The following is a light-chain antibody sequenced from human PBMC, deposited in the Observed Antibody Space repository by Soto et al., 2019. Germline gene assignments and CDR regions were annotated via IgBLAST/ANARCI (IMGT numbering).Light chain of an antibody. CDR3: AAWDDSLNGPGYV. CDR2: SNN. CDR1: SSNIGSNT. V-gene: IGLV1-44*01. J-gene: IGLJ1*01. Sequence: QSAVTQPPSASGTPGQRVTISCSGSSSNIGSNTVNWYQQLPGTAPKLLIYSNNQRPSGVPDRFSGSKSGTSASLAISGLQSEDEADYYCAAWDDSLNGPGYVFGTGTKLTVL.